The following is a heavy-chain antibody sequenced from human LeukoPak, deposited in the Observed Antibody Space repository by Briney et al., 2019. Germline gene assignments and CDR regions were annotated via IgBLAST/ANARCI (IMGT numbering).Heavy chain of an antibody. J-gene: IGHJ4*02. CDR3: ARGPISGWSADY. CDR2: ISNSGSMI. V-gene: IGHV3-48*02. D-gene: IGHD6-19*01. Sequence: PGGSLRLSCAVSGLTFGSYNMNWVRQAPGKGLEWVSYISNSGSMIYYADTVKGRFTLSRDNAKNSLYLQMNSLRDEDTAVYYCARGPISGWSADYWGQGTLVTVSS. CDR1: GLTFGSYN.